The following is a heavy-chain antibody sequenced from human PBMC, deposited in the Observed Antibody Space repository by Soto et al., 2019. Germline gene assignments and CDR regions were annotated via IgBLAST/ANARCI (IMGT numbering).Heavy chain of an antibody. Sequence: QVQLVQSGAEVKKPGASVKVSCKASGYTFTSYGISWVRQAPGQGLEWMGWISAYNGNTNYAQKLQGRVTMTTDTSTRTGYMELRSLRSDDTAVYYCATAWEQWLETRSYYGMAVWGQGTTVTVSS. CDR2: ISAYNGNT. CDR3: ATAWEQWLETRSYYGMAV. V-gene: IGHV1-18*01. J-gene: IGHJ6*02. CDR1: GYTFTSYG. D-gene: IGHD6-19*01.